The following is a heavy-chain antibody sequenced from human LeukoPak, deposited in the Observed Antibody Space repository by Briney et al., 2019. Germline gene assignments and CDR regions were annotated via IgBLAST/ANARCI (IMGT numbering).Heavy chain of an antibody. CDR2: ISYDGSNK. D-gene: IGHD4-17*01. V-gene: IGHV3-30*18. J-gene: IGHJ2*01. Sequence: GGSLRLSCAASGFTFSSYGMHWVRQAPGKGLEWVAVISYDGSNKYYADSVKGRFTISRDNSKNTLYLQMNSLRAEDTAVYYCAKGGLTTVTTIWYFDLWGRGTLVTVSS. CDR3: AKGGLTTVTTIWYFDL. CDR1: GFTFSSYG.